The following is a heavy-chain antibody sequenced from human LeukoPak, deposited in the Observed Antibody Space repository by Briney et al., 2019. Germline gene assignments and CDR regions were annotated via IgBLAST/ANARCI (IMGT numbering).Heavy chain of an antibody. CDR2: ISGSGGST. D-gene: IGHD2-2*01. CDR3: AKGRLGYCSSTSC. Sequence: QPGGSLRLSCAASGFTFSSYAMSWVRQAPGKGLEWVSAISGSGGSTYYADSVKGRITISRDNSKNTLYLQMNSLRAEDTAVYYCAKGRLGYCSSTSCWGQGTLVTVSS. CDR1: GFTFSSYA. V-gene: IGHV3-23*01. J-gene: IGHJ4*02.